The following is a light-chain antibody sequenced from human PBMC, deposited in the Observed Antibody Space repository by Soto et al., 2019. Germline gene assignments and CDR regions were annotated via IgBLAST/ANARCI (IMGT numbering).Light chain of an antibody. V-gene: IGKV3-20*01. J-gene: IGKJ5*01. Sequence: EIVLTQSPGTLSLSPGERSTRCCMASQSVSSSYLAWYQQKPGQAPRLLIYGASSRATGIPDRFSGSGSGTDFTLTISRLEPEDFAVYYCQQYGSSPSTFGQGSRLEIK. CDR1: QSVSSSY. CDR2: GAS. CDR3: QQYGSSPST.